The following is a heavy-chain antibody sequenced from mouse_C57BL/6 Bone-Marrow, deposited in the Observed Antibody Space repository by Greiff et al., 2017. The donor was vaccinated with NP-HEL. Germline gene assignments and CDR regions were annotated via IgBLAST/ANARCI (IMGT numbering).Heavy chain of an antibody. CDR1: GYTFTDYE. J-gene: IGHJ2*01. D-gene: IGHD1-1*01. CDR2: IDPETGGT. CDR3: TRENYYGRWFDY. V-gene: IGHV1-15*01. Sequence: VQLQQSGAELVRPGASVTLYCKASGYTFTDYEMHWVKQTPVHGLEWIGAIDPETGGTAYNQKFKGKAILTADKSSSTAYMELRSLTSEDSAVYYCTRENYYGRWFDYWGQGTTLTVSS.